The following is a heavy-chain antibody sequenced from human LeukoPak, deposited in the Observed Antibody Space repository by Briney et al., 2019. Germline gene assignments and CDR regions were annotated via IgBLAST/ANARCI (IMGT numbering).Heavy chain of an antibody. CDR1: GFTFSSYW. Sequence: GGSLRLSCAASGFTFSSYWMSWVRQAPGKGLERVANIKLDGSQKYYVDSVKGRFTISRDNAKNSLYLQMNSLRAEDTAVYYCAREWFSSTWYNWFDPWGQGTLVTVSS. J-gene: IGHJ5*02. D-gene: IGHD6-13*01. CDR3: AREWFSSTWYNWFDP. CDR2: IKLDGSQK. V-gene: IGHV3-7*01.